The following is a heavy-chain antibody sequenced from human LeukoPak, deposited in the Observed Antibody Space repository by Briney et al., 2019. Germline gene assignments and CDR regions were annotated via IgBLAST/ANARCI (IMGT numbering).Heavy chain of an antibody. CDR2: MNPNSGNT. CDR1: GYTFTGYD. Sequence: ASVKVSCKASGYTFTGYDINWVRQATGQGLEWMGWMNPNSGNTGYAQKFQGRVTMTRSTSISTAYMELSSLRSEDTAVYYCAIPSRENYYYYMDVWGKGTTVTISS. CDR3: AIPSRENYYYYMDV. J-gene: IGHJ6*03. V-gene: IGHV1-8*01.